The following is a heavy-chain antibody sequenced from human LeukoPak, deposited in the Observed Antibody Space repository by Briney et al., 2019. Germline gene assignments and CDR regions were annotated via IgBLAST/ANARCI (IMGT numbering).Heavy chain of an antibody. J-gene: IGHJ4*02. CDR2: ISGSGGST. Sequence: PGGSLRLSCAASGFTFSNYAMTWVRQAPGKGLECVSTISGSGGSTSYADSVKGRFTISRDNSENTLYLQMNSLRAEDTAVYYCAKDPGSRHFDYWGQGTLVTVSS. CDR1: GFTFSNYA. V-gene: IGHV3-23*01. CDR3: AKDPGSRHFDY. D-gene: IGHD6-13*01.